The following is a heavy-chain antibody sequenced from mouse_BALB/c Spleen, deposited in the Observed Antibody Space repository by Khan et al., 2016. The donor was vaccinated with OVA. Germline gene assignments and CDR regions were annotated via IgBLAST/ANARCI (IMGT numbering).Heavy chain of an antibody. Sequence: QVQLQQPGAELVRPGASVKLSCKASGYTFTSYWINWVRQRPGQGLEWIGNIYPSDSYTNYNQKFKDKATLTVDRSSSTAYMQLSSPTSEDSADYYYTREVRLHYYAMDYWGQGTSVTVSS. J-gene: IGHJ4*01. CDR2: IYPSDSYT. D-gene: IGHD2-14*01. V-gene: IGHV1-69*02. CDR3: TREVRLHYYAMDY. CDR1: GYTFTSYW.